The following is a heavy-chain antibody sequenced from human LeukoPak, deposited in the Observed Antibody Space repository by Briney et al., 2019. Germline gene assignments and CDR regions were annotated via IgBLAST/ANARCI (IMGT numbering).Heavy chain of an antibody. CDR2: INPNSGGT. V-gene: IGHV1-2*02. CDR1: GYTFTAYY. Sequence: ASVKVSCKASGYTFTAYYMHWVRQAPGQGLEWMGWINPNSGGTNYAQKFQGRVTMTRDTSISTTYMEVSRLRSDDTAVYYCARAHSSSWYSFDYWGQGTLVTVSS. D-gene: IGHD6-13*01. CDR3: ARAHSSSWYSFDY. J-gene: IGHJ4*02.